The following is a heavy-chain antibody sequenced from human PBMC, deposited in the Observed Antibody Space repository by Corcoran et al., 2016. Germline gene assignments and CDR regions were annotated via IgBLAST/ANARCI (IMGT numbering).Heavy chain of an antibody. Sequence: QVQLVQSGAEVKKPGSSVKVSCKASGGTFSSYAINWVRQAPGQGLEWMGGIIPIFGTANYAQKFQGRVTITADESTSTAYMGLSSMRVEDTAVYYCGSRPTLGGMDVWGQGTTVTVSS. V-gene: IGHV1-69*01. CDR2: IIPIFGTA. CDR1: GGTFSSYA. CDR3: GSRPTLGGMDV. J-gene: IGHJ6*02. D-gene: IGHD7-27*01.